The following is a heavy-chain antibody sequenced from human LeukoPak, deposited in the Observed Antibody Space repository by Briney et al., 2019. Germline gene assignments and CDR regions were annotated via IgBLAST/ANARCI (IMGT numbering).Heavy chain of an antibody. V-gene: IGHV1-46*01. CDR2: INPSGGST. D-gene: IGHD5-18*01. Sequence: ASVKVSCKASGYTFTSYYMHWVRRAPGQGLEWMGIINPSGGSTSYAQKFQGRVTMTRDTSISTAYMELSRLRSDDTAVYYCASQRKGYSYGYGGAGFAYWGQGTLVTVSS. CDR3: ASQRKGYSYGYGGAGFAY. J-gene: IGHJ4*02. CDR1: GYTFTSYY.